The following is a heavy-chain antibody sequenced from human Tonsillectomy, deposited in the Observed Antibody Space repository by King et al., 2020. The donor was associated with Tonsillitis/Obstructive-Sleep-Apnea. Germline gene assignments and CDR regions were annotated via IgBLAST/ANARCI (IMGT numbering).Heavy chain of an antibody. CDR2: INHSGST. Sequence: VQLQQWGAGLLKPSETLSLTCAVYGGSFSGYYWSWIRQPPGKGLEWIGEINHSGSTNYNPSLKSRVTISVDTSKNQFSLKLSSVTAADTAVYYSARGGGKPRRKGLTMVRGVIDWFDPWGQGTLVTVSS. CDR1: GGSFSGYY. D-gene: IGHD3-10*01. J-gene: IGHJ5*02. CDR3: ARGGGKPRRKGLTMVRGVIDWFDP. V-gene: IGHV4-34*01.